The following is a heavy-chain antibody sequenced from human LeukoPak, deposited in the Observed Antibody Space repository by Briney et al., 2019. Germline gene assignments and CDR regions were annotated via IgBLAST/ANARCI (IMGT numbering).Heavy chain of an antibody. Sequence: ASVKVSCKASGYTFIGYYMHWVRQAPGQGLEWMGWINPNSGNTNYAQKLQGRVTMTTDTSTSTAYMELRSLRSDDTAVYYCARTRGCSSTSCSHYYYYYMDVWGKGTTVTVSS. CDR1: GYTFIGYY. CDR3: ARTRGCSSTSCSHYYYYYMDV. CDR2: INPNSGNT. J-gene: IGHJ6*03. D-gene: IGHD2-2*01. V-gene: IGHV1-18*04.